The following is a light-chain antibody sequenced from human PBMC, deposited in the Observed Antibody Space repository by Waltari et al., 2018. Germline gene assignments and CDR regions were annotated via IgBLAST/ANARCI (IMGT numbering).Light chain of an antibody. CDR2: KAS. Sequence: DIQMTQSPSTLSASVGDRVTITCRPSQTVSDWLAWYQHKPGKAPKLLINKASTLTSGVPSRFSGSGSGTEFTHSISSLQPDDFASYYCQQHKSYPFTFGPGTKVDV. J-gene: IGKJ3*01. V-gene: IGKV1-5*03. CDR3: QQHKSYPFT. CDR1: QTVSDW.